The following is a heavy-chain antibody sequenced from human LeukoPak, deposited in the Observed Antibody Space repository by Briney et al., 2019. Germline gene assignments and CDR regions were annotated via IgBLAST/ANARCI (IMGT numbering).Heavy chain of an antibody. Sequence: GGSLRLSCAASGFTFSSYSMNWVRQAPGKGLEWVSSISSSSSYIYYADSVKGRFTISRDNAKNSLYLQMNSLRAEDTAVYYCVRAPDDYGDYGGDYWGQGTLVTVSS. J-gene: IGHJ4*02. CDR1: GFTFSSYS. D-gene: IGHD4-17*01. CDR2: ISSSSSYI. V-gene: IGHV3-21*01. CDR3: VRAPDDYGDYGGDY.